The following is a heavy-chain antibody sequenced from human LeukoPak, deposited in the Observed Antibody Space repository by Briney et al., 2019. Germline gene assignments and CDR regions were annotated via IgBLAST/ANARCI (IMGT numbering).Heavy chain of an antibody. J-gene: IGHJ4*02. CDR1: GFTFSSYA. V-gene: IGHV3-23*01. CDR3: AKIPRYGDYYFDY. Sequence: SGGSLRRSCAASGFTFSSYAMSWVRQAPGKGLEWVSAISGSGGSTYYADSVKGRFTISRDNSKNTLYLQMNSLRAEDTAVYYCAKIPRYGDYYFDYWGQGTLVTVSS. D-gene: IGHD4-17*01. CDR2: ISGSGGST.